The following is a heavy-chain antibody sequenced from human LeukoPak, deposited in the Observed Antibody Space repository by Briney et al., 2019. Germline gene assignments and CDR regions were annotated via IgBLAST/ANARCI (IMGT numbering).Heavy chain of an antibody. Sequence: ASVKVSCKATGFTFTNYDINWVRQATGQGLEWMGWMNPINGNTGYAQKFQGRVTMTRDTSISTAYMELRSLTSEDTAVYYCATKFYVWGSYPDYWGQGTLVTVSS. D-gene: IGHD3-16*02. CDR3: ATKFYVWGSYPDY. CDR2: MNPINGNT. J-gene: IGHJ4*02. V-gene: IGHV1-8*01. CDR1: GFTFTNYD.